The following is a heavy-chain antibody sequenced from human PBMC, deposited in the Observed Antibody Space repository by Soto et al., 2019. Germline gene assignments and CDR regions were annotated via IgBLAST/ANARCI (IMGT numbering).Heavy chain of an antibody. J-gene: IGHJ4*02. CDR2: ISYDGGNK. CDR1: GFTFSTYG. Sequence: GGSLRLSCAASGFTFSTYGMHWVRQAPGKGLEWVAVISYDGGNKYYADSVKGRFTISRDNSKKTLYLQMNSLRAEDTAVYYCAKVKMVVAAYFDYWGQGALVTVSS. D-gene: IGHD2-15*01. CDR3: AKVKMVVAAYFDY. V-gene: IGHV3-30*18.